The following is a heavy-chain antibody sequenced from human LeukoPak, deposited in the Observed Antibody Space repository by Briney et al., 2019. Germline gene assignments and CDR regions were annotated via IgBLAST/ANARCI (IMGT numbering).Heavy chain of an antibody. D-gene: IGHD1-7*01. V-gene: IGHV3-23*01. CDR1: GFTFTSYS. J-gene: IGHJ4*02. CDR3: ARKAQYNGHYPLDY. Sequence: GGSLRLSCAASGFTFTSYSMSWVRQAPGKGLGWVSGTSDRGDYTYYADSVKGRFTISRDSSKNTLFLQMNSLRAEDTALYFCARKAQYNGHYPLDYWGQGTLVTVSS. CDR2: TSDRGDYT.